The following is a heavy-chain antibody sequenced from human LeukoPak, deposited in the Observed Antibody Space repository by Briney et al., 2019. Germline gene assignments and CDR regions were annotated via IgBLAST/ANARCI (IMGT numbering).Heavy chain of an antibody. V-gene: IGHV4-61*02. CDR1: GDSISSGDYY. Sequence: SETLSLTCTVSGDSISSGDYYWSWIRQPAGKGLEWIGRISSSGSTNYNPSLKSRVTMSVDTSKNQFSLKLSSVTAADTAVYYCAREENPTREGGYSSGWRKPLYYYYYYMDVWGKGTTVTISS. D-gene: IGHD6-19*01. CDR3: AREENPTREGGYSSGWRKPLYYYYYYMDV. J-gene: IGHJ6*03. CDR2: ISSSGST.